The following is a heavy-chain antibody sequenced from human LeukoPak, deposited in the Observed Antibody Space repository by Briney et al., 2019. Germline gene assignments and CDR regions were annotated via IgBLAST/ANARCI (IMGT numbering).Heavy chain of an antibody. CDR1: GFTFSSYS. J-gene: IGHJ4*02. Sequence: GGSLTLLCGASGFTFSSYSMLWVREAQGKGLEWVSSISSSSYIYYADAVKGRFTNTRDNAKNSLYLQMNSLRAEDTAVYYGASRDYGGQGALVTVSS. V-gene: IGHV3-21*01. CDR3: ASRDY. CDR2: ISSSSYI.